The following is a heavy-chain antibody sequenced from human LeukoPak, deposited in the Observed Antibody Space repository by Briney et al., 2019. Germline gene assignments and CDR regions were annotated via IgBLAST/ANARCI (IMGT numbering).Heavy chain of an antibody. V-gene: IGHV3-48*03. CDR1: GFIFSSYA. CDR3: ARDRYYYDSSAYYEIDY. Sequence: GGSLRLSCAASGFIFSSYAMNWVRQAPGKGLEWVSYISSSGSTIYYADSVKGRFTISRDNAKNSLFLQMISLRAEDTAVYYCARDRYYYDSSAYYEIDYWGQGTLVTVSS. CDR2: ISSSGSTI. J-gene: IGHJ4*02. D-gene: IGHD3-22*01.